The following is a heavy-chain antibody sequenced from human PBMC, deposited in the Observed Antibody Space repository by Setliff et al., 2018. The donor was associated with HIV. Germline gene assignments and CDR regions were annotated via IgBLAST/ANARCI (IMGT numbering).Heavy chain of an antibody. CDR3: ATLTPPFDY. CDR2: INPNSGGT. V-gene: IGHV1-2*02. Sequence: ASVKVSCKAFGYTFTTYDIHWVRQAPGQGLEWMGWINPNSGGTNYAQKFQGRVTMTRDTSINTVYMELSSLRSDDTAVYYCATLTPPFDYWGQGTLVNVSS. CDR1: GYTFTTYD. D-gene: IGHD3-9*01. J-gene: IGHJ4*02.